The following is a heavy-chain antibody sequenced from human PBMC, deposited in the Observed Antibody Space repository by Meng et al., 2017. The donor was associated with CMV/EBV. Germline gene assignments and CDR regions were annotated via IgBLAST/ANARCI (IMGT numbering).Heavy chain of an antibody. V-gene: IGHV3-30*02. CDR2: IRYDGSNT. CDR3: ARGASGTYFFDS. CDR1: GFRFSAYG. Sequence: GGSLRLSCAASGFRFSAYGMHWVRQAPGKGLEWVTFIRYDGSNTYYADSVKGRFTISRDNSRNRLFLQMNSLRPEDTAVYYCARGASGTYFFDSWGQETLVTVSS. J-gene: IGHJ4*02. D-gene: IGHD1-26*01.